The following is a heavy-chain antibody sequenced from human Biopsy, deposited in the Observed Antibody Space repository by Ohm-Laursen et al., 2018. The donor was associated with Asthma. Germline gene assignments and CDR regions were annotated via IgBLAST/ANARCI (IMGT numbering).Heavy chain of an antibody. J-gene: IGHJ1*01. Sequence: SLRLSCAASGFTFGDYWMSWFRQVPGQGLEWVANIKHDGSEKNHVDSLKGRFTISRDNAKNLLFLQMNSLRAEDTAVYYCARTFHFWSPYHAEHYQLWGQGTLVTVSS. V-gene: IGHV3-7*01. CDR1: GFTFGDYW. CDR2: IKHDGSEK. D-gene: IGHD3-3*01. CDR3: ARTFHFWSPYHAEHYQL.